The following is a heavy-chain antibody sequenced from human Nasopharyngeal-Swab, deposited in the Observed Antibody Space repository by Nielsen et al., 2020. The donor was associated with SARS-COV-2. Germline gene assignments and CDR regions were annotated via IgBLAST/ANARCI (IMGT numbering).Heavy chain of an antibody. Sequence: GGSLRLSCTTSGFTFGDYAMSWFRQAPGTGLAWVGFIRSKTYGGAPEYAASVKGRFTISRDGAESIAYLHMNSLETEDTGVYYCARSVGSYYGQGAFDTWGQGTMVTVSS. CDR2: IRSKTYGGAP. CDR3: ARSVGSYYGQGAFDT. V-gene: IGHV3-49*01. D-gene: IGHD1-26*01. J-gene: IGHJ3*02. CDR1: GFTFGDYA.